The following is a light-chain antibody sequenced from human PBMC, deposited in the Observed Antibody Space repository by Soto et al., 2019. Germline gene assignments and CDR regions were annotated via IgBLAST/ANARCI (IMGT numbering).Light chain of an antibody. CDR3: CSYAGGSTPWV. CDR1: SSDVGSYNL. CDR2: EVT. V-gene: IGLV2-23*02. J-gene: IGLJ3*02. Sequence: QSVLTQPASVSGSPGQSIAISCTGTSSDVGSYNLVSWYQHHPGKAPKLMIYEVTKRPSGVSDRFFASKSGNTASLTISGLHNEDEADYFCCSYAGGSTPWVFGGGTKVTVL.